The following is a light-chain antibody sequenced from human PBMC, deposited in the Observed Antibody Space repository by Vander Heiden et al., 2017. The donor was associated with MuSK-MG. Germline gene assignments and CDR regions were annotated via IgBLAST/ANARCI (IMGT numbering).Light chain of an antibody. Sequence: EIVMTQSPGTLSVSPGERVTLSCRASQTLSNNLAWYQQKPGQAPRLLVYGASTRVTGIPARFSDSGSATEFTLTISSLQSEDFAVYFCHQDNDWPFTFGHGTKVDIK. CDR2: GAS. J-gene: IGKJ3*01. CDR1: QTLSNN. CDR3: HQDNDWPFT. V-gene: IGKV3-15*01.